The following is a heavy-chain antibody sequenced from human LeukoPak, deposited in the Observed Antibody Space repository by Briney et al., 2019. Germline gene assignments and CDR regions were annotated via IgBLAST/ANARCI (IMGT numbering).Heavy chain of an antibody. CDR2: INAGNGNT. Sequence: ASVKVSCKASGYTFTSYAMHWVRQAPGQRLEWMGCINAGNGNTKYSQKFQGRVTITRDTSASTAYMELSSLRSEDTAVYYCARGVTVAGTLGRPFDYWGQGTLVTVSS. CDR1: GYTFTSYA. CDR3: ARGVTVAGTLGRPFDY. V-gene: IGHV1-3*01. D-gene: IGHD6-19*01. J-gene: IGHJ4*02.